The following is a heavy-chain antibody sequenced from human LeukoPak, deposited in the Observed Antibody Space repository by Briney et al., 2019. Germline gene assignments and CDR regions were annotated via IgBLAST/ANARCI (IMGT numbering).Heavy chain of an antibody. J-gene: IGHJ6*02. CDR2: IYTSGST. D-gene: IGHD3-3*01. Sequence: SETLSLTCTVSGGSISSYYWSWIRQPAGKGLEWIGRIYTSGSTNYNPSLKSRVTMSVDTSKNQFSLKLSSVTAADTAVYYCARDRITIFGVVNLNYYYYYGMDAWGQGTTVTVSS. CDR3: ARDRITIFGVVNLNYYYYYGMDA. V-gene: IGHV4-4*07. CDR1: GGSISSYY.